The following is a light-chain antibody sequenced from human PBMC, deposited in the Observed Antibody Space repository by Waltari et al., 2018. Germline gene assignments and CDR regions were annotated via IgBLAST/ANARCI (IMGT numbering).Light chain of an antibody. Sequence: DIVLTQSPATLSSSPGERATLSCRASQSVSSNLAWYQQKPGQAPRLLIYGSSSWATGIPDRFSGTGSGTDFTLTINSLEPEDFAVYYCQQYSNWPLTFGGGTKVEIK. V-gene: IGKV3-15*01. CDR1: QSVSSN. J-gene: IGKJ4*01. CDR2: GSS. CDR3: QQYSNWPLT.